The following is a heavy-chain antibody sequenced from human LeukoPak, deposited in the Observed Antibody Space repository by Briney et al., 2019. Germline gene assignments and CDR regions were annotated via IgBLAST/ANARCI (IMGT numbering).Heavy chain of an antibody. CDR1: GLPFSTYW. CDR2: IKSDGTNT. J-gene: IGHJ4*02. CDR3: ASLLPPT. V-gene: IGHV3-74*01. D-gene: IGHD1-26*01. Sequence: GGSLRLSCAASGLPFSTYWMHWVRQAPGKGPEWVSRIKSDGTNTNYADSVKGRFTISRDNAKNTLYLQMNSLRGEDTAAYYCASLLPPTWGQGTLVTVSS.